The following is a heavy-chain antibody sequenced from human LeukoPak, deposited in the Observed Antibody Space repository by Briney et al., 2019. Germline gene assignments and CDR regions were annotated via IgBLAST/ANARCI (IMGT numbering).Heavy chain of an antibody. V-gene: IGHV4-59*01. D-gene: IGHD4-17*01. CDR1: GGSISSYY. CDR2: IYYSGST. Sequence: SETLSLTCTVSGGSISSYYWSWIRQPPGKGLEWIGYIYYSGSTNYNPSLKSRVTISVDTSKNQFSLKLSSVTAADTAAYYCAGTDDYGDYYYYYGMDVWGKGTTVTVSS. CDR3: AGTDDYGDYYYYYGMDV. J-gene: IGHJ6*04.